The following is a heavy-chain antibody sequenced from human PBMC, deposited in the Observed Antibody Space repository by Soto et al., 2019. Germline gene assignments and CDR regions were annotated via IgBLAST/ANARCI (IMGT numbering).Heavy chain of an antibody. CDR1: GFSFSKYA. J-gene: IGHJ4*02. Sequence: GGSLRLSCAASGFSFSKYAMHWVRQAPGKGLEWVAVISYDGSNKYYADSVKGRFTISRDNSKKALYLQMNSLRADDTALYYCAIHRWELGPPDCWGQGTLVTVSS. CDR2: ISYDGSNK. V-gene: IGHV3-30-3*01. D-gene: IGHD1-26*01. CDR3: AIHRWELGPPDC.